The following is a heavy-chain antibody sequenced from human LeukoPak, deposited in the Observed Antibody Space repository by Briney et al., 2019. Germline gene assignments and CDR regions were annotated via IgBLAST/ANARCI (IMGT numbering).Heavy chain of an antibody. V-gene: IGHV3-74*01. D-gene: IGHD6-13*01. J-gene: IGHJ4*02. CDR3: ARGGSSWLGGDY. Sequence: GGSLRLSCAASGFTFSSYWMHWVRQAPGKGLVWVSRINSDGSSTSYADSVKGRFTISRDSAKNTLYLQMNSPRAEDTAVYYCARGGSSWLGGDYWGQGTLVTVSS. CDR2: INSDGSST. CDR1: GFTFSSYW.